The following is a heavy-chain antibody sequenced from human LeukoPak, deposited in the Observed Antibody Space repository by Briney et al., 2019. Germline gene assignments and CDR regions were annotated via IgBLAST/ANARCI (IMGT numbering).Heavy chain of an antibody. D-gene: IGHD3-3*01. CDR1: EFNLSGST. V-gene: IGHV3-73*01. CDR2: IRTRANNYAT. CDR3: TSPITIFGVVTKNY. Sequence: GGSLRLSCAASEFNLSGSTIHWVRQASAKGLEWVGRIRTRANNYATTYAASVKGRFTISRDDSKNMVYLQMNSLKTEDTAVYYCTSPITIFGVVTKNYWGQGTLVTVSS. J-gene: IGHJ4*02.